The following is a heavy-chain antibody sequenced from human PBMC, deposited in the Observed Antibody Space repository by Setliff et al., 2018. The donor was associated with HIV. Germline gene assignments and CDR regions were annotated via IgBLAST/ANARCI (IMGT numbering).Heavy chain of an antibody. D-gene: IGHD3-3*01. J-gene: IGHJ6*03. CDR3: ARGLSIFGVATPGFYSFMDV. CDR1: GGSITGHY. CDR2: IHYSGSS. V-gene: IGHV4-59*11. Sequence: KPSETLSLTCTVSGGSITGHYWSWIRQPPGKGLEWIGYIHYSGSSNYNPSLKSRVSISLDTSKKQVSLKLNSVTAADTAVYYCARGLSIFGVATPGFYSFMDVGGKGTTVTVSS.